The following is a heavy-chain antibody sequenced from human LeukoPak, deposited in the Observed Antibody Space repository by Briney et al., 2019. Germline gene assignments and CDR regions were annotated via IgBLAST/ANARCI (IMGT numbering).Heavy chain of an antibody. CDR3: AKGRGWEASYYYYYMDV. CDR2: IRYDGSNK. Sequence: GGSLRLSCAASGFTFSSYGIHWVRQAPGKGLEWVAFIRYDGSNKYYTDSVKGRFTISRDNSKNTLYLQMDSLRAEDTAVYYCAKGRGWEASYYYYYMDVWGKGTTVTISS. D-gene: IGHD1-26*01. CDR1: GFTFSSYG. V-gene: IGHV3-30*02. J-gene: IGHJ6*03.